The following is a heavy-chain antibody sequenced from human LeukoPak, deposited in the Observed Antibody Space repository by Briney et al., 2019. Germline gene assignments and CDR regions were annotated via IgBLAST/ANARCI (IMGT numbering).Heavy chain of an antibody. D-gene: IGHD3/OR15-3a*01. CDR2: IMADGSEE. J-gene: IGHJ4*02. CDR1: GFIFSSYW. V-gene: IGHV3-7*01. CDR3: ARDPWTDY. Sequence: QAGGSLRLSCAASGFIFSSYWMTWVRQAPGKGLEWVATIMADGSEESYVDSVKGRFTISRDNANYSLYLQMNSLRADDTAVYYCARDPWTDYWGQGTLVTVSS.